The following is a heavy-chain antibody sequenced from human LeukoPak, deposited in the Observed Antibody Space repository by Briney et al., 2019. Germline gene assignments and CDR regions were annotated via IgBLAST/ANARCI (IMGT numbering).Heavy chain of an antibody. V-gene: IGHV1-46*02. Sequence: ASVKVSCKASRDMLNSDHIHWVRQAPGEGLEWMGVINAGGEDPKFAQNFQGRVTMTTDTSTSTAYMELRSLRSDDTAVYYCARVSPWVPAANDYWGQGTLVTVSS. CDR2: INAGGEDP. CDR3: ARVSPWVPAANDY. D-gene: IGHD2-2*01. CDR1: RDMLNSDH. J-gene: IGHJ4*02.